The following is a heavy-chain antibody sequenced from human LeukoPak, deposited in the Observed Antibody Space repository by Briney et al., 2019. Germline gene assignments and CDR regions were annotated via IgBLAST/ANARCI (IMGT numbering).Heavy chain of an antibody. CDR1: GGSISSGDYY. J-gene: IGHJ4*02. CDR2: IYYSGST. D-gene: IGHD6-13*01. CDR3: ASGGIAAAGTVDY. Sequence: SETLSLTCTVSGGSISSGDYYWSWIRQPPGKGLEWIGYIYYSGSTYYNPSLKSRVTISVDTSKNQFSLKLSSVTAADTAVYYCASGGIAAAGTVDYWGQGTLVTVSS. V-gene: IGHV4-30-4*08.